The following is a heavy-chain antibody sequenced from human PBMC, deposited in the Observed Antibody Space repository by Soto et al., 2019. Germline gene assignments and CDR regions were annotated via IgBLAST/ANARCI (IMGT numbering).Heavy chain of an antibody. Sequence: PGGSLRLSCAASGFTFSSYGMHWVRQAPGRGLEWVAVISYDGSNKYYADSVKGRFTISRDNSKNTLYLQMNSLRAEDTAVYYCAKDLPPRFDSGSYFDFDYWGQGTLVTVSS. V-gene: IGHV3-30*18. CDR2: ISYDGSNK. D-gene: IGHD1-26*01. CDR3: AKDLPPRFDSGSYFDFDY. CDR1: GFTFSSYG. J-gene: IGHJ4*02.